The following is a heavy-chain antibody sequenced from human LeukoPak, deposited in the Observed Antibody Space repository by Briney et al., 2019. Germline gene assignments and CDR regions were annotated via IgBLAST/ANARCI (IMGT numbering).Heavy chain of an antibody. CDR3: ARERVVLLWFGLDY. D-gene: IGHD3-10*01. V-gene: IGHV3-48*03. Sequence: PGGSLRLSCAASGFTFSSYEMNWVRQAPGKGLEWVSYISSSGSTIYYADSVKGRFTISRDNAKNSLYLQMNSLRAEDTAVYYCARERVVLLWFGLDYWGQGTLVTVSS. J-gene: IGHJ4*02. CDR1: GFTFSSYE. CDR2: ISSSGSTI.